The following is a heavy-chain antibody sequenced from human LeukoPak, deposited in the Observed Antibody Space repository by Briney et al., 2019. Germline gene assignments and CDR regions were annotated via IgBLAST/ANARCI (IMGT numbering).Heavy chain of an antibody. CDR3: ARDLADYRGFDY. CDR1: GGTFSSYA. V-gene: IGHV1-69*06. D-gene: IGHD4-23*01. J-gene: IGHJ4*02. CDR2: IIPIFGTA. Sequence: GASVEVSCKASGGTFSSYAISWVRQAPGQGLEWMGGIIPIFGTANYAQKFQGRVTITADKSTSTAYMELSSLRSEDTAVYYCARDLADYRGFDYWGQGTLVTVSS.